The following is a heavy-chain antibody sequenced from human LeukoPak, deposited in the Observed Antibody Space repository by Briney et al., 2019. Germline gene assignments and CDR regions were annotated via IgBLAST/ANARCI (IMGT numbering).Heavy chain of an antibody. D-gene: IGHD5-18*01. J-gene: IGHJ6*02. CDR1: GSTFSSHT. Sequence: GGSLRLSCAASGSTFSSHTMNWVRQAPGKGLEWVSYISNTGSVIYYADSVKGRFTISRDNAKNSLYLQMNSLRAEDTAVYYCARDTAMAPYYYYGMDVWGQGTTVTVSS. CDR3: ARDTAMAPYYYYGMDV. CDR2: ISNTGSVI. V-gene: IGHV3-48*04.